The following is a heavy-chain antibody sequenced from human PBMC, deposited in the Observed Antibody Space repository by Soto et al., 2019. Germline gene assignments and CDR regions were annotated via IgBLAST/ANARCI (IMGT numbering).Heavy chain of an antibody. CDR3: TKNFYFDS. V-gene: IGHV3-23*01. CDR2: INAVDEYT. Sequence: GGSLRLSCAASGFTFSSYSMNWVRQAPGKGLEWVSSINAVDEYTKYADSVKGRFTISRDNPKNTVTLQMNSLRDEDTAVYYCTKNFYFDSWGQGTLVTVSS. CDR1: GFTFSSYS. J-gene: IGHJ4*02.